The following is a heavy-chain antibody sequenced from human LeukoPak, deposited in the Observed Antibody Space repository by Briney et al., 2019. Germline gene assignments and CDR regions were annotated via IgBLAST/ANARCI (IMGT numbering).Heavy chain of an antibody. D-gene: IGHD3-22*01. CDR1: GYTFTNYG. CDR2: ISGYNGNT. CDR3: ARVGYYDSTGYYYDPYYYGMDV. V-gene: IGHV1-18*01. J-gene: IGHJ6*02. Sequence: ASVKVSCKASGYTFTNYGISWVRQAPGQGLEWMGWISGYNGNTNYAQKLQGRVIMTTDTSTSTAYVELRSLRSDDTAVYYCARVGYYDSTGYYYDPYYYGMDVWGQGTTVTVSS.